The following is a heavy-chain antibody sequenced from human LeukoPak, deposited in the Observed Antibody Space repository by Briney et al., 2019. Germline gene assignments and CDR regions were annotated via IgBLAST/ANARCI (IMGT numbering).Heavy chain of an antibody. CDR3: ARDLRAPTYYDFWSGYYYYYYGMDV. Sequence: ASVKVSCKASGYTFTSYGISWVRQAPGQGLEWMGWISAYNGNTNYAQKLQGRVTTTTDTSTSTAYMELRSLRSDDTAVYYCARDLRAPTYYDFWSGYYYYYYGMDVWGQGTTVTVSS. CDR1: GYTFTSYG. CDR2: ISAYNGNT. J-gene: IGHJ6*02. V-gene: IGHV1-18*01. D-gene: IGHD3-3*01.